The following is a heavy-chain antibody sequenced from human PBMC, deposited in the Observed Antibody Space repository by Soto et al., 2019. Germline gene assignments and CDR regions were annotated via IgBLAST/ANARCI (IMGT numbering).Heavy chain of an antibody. J-gene: IGHJ6*02. CDR1: GFTFSSYA. CDR3: ASAYGSGDYYYYYGMDV. Sequence: GGSLRLSCVASGFTFSSYAMSWVRQAPGKGLEWVSAISGSGGSTYYADSVKGRFTISRDNSKNSLYLQMNSLRAEDTAVYYCASAYGSGDYYYYYGMDVWGQGTTVTVSS. CDR2: ISGSGGST. D-gene: IGHD3-10*01. V-gene: IGHV3-23*01.